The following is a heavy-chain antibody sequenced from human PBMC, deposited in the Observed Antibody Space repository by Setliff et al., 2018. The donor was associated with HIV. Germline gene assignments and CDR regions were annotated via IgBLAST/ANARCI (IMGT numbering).Heavy chain of an antibody. CDR1: GASINRTDHY. Sequence: PSETLSLTCSVSGASINRTDHYWGWIRQSPGKRLEWIGSVSQSGSTYYNPSLKSRITISVDRSKNLFSLKLIFVTAADQGVYYCARVPVAGANWFDPWGLGTLVTVSS. D-gene: IGHD2-21*01. V-gene: IGHV4-39*01. CDR2: VSQSGST. CDR3: ARVPVAGANWFDP. J-gene: IGHJ5*02.